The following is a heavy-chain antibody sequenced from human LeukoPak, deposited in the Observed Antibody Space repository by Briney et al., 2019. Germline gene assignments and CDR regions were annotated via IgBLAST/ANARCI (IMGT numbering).Heavy chain of an antibody. CDR1: GGSISSYY. V-gene: IGHV4-59*01. CDR2: IYYSGST. CDR3: ARGLWTFDY. Sequence: SETLSLTCTVSGGSISSYYWSWIRQPPGKGLEWIGYIYYSGSTNYNPSLKSRVTISVDTSKNQFSLKLSSVTAADTAVYYCARGLWTFDYWGQGTLVTVSS. D-gene: IGHD5-18*01. J-gene: IGHJ4*02.